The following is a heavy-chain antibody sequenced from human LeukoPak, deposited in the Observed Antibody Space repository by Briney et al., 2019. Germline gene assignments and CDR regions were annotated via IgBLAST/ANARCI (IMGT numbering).Heavy chain of an antibody. J-gene: IGHJ4*02. CDR3: ARGSAAMVDY. Sequence: SETQSLTCAVYGGSFSGYYWSWIRQPPGKGLEWIGEINHSGSTNYNPSLKSRVTISVDTSKNQFSLKLSSVTAADTAVYYCARGSAAMVDYWGQGTLVTVSS. CDR2: INHSGST. CDR1: GGSFSGYY. V-gene: IGHV4-34*01. D-gene: IGHD5-18*01.